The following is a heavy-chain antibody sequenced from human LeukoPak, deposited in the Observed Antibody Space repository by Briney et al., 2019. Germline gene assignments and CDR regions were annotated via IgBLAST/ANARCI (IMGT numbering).Heavy chain of an antibody. Sequence: ASVKVSCKASGYTFTNYGTSWVRQAPGPGLEWMGWISTNSDIRTYAQTLQGRFTMTTDTATTTAYMELNNLTFDDTAVYYCARDWDAMNNCFDPWGQGTPVTVSS. CDR3: ARDWDAMNNCFDP. CDR1: GYTFTNYG. CDR2: ISTNSDIR. V-gene: IGHV1-18*01. D-gene: IGHD1-26*01. J-gene: IGHJ5*02.